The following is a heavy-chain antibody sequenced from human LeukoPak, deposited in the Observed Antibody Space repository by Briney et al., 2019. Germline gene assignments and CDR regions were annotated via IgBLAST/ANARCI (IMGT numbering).Heavy chain of an antibody. Sequence: GSLRLSSAASGFSSSSYSLNWVRQAPGKGLEWVSSISSSAAYIFYADSLKGRFTISRDNAKNSLYLQMNSLRAEDTAVYYCGRGSVGFGELNYWGQGTLVTVSS. J-gene: IGHJ4*02. CDR1: GFSSSSYS. V-gene: IGHV3-21*01. D-gene: IGHD3-10*01. CDR2: ISSSAAYI. CDR3: GRGSVGFGELNY.